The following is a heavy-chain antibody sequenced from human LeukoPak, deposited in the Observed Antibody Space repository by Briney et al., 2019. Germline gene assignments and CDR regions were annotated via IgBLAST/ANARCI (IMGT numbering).Heavy chain of an antibody. CDR1: GFTFSNYA. V-gene: IGHV3-23*01. J-gene: IGHJ4*02. Sequence: GGSLRLSCAVSGFTFSNYAMSWVRKAPGKGLEWVSAISPSSSNTYYADSVKGRFTISRDNSKNTLYLQMNSLRAEDTAVYYCAKKPVVAAYYFDYWGQGALVTVSS. CDR2: ISPSSSNT. CDR3: AKKPVVAAYYFDY. D-gene: IGHD2-15*01.